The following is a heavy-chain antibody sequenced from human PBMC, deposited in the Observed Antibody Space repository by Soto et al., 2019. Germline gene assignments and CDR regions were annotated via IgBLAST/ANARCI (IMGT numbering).Heavy chain of an antibody. CDR1: GFTFSSYG. CDR3: ATTGPY. V-gene: IGHV3-33*01. J-gene: IGHJ4*02. Sequence: QVQLVESGGGVVQPGRYLRLSCAASGFTFSSYGRHWVRQAPGKGLEWVAVIWFDGSNKFYADSVKGRFTISRDNSKNTVSLQMNSLRDEDSAAYYCATTGPYWGQGTLVTVSS. CDR2: IWFDGSNK.